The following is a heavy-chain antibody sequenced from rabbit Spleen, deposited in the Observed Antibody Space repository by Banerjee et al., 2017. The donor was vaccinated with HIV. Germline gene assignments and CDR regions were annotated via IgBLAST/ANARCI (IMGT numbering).Heavy chain of an antibody. V-gene: IGHV1S40*01. CDR1: GFDFSSNYD. CDR2: IYTGNSKV. J-gene: IGHJ4*01. CDR3: ARGGNSYGHNSVAYAADYFDL. D-gene: IGHD6-1*01. Sequence: QSLEESGGDLVKPGASLTLTCTASGFDFSSNYDMCWVRQAPGKGLEWIGCIYTGNSKVYYASWAKGRFTVSKTSSTTVTLQMTSLTAADTATYFCARGGNSYGHNSVAYAADYFDLWGPGTLVTVS.